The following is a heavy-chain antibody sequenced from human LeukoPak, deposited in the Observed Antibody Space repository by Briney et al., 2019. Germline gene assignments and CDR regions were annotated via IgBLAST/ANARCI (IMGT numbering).Heavy chain of an antibody. V-gene: IGHV4-39*01. CDR3: ARHGLNIYSRENWFDP. CDR2: IYYSGST. J-gene: IGHJ5*02. Sequence: SETLSLTCTVSGGSISSSSYYWGWIRQPPGKGLEWIGSIYYSGSTYYNPSLKSRVTISVDTSKNQFSLKLSSVTAADTAVYYCARHGLNIYSRENWFDPWGQGTLVTVSS. D-gene: IGHD2-21*01. CDR1: GGSISSSSYY.